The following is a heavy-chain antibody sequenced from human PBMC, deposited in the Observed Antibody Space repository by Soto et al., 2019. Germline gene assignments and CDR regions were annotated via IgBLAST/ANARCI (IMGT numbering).Heavy chain of an antibody. J-gene: IGHJ4*02. CDR3: ARNGYEKDSSGYYYGY. Sequence: QVQLVQSGAEVKKPGASVKVSCKASGYTFTGYYMHWVRQAPGQGLEWMGWINPNSGGTNYAQKFQGWVTMTRDTSISTAYMELSRLRSDDTAVYYCARNGYEKDSSGYYYGYWGQGTLVTVSS. D-gene: IGHD3-22*01. CDR2: INPNSGGT. V-gene: IGHV1-2*04. CDR1: GYTFTGYY.